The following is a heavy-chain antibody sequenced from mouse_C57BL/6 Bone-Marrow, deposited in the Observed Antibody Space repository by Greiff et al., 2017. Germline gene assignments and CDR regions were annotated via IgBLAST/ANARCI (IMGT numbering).Heavy chain of an antibody. CDR3: ARAYDPV. CDR2: ISSGGSYT. Sequence: EVMLVESGGDLVKPGGSLKLSCAASGFTFSSYGMSWVRQTPDKRLEWVATISSGGSYTYYPDSVKGRFTISRDNAKNTLYLQMSSLKSEDTAMYYCARAYDPVWGTGTTVTVSS. CDR1: GFTFSSYG. J-gene: IGHJ1*03. D-gene: IGHD2-12*01. V-gene: IGHV5-6*01.